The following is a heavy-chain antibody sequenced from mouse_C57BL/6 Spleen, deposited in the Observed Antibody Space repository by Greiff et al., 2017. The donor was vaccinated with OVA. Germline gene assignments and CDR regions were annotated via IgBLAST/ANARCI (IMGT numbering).Heavy chain of an antibody. CDR3: ARESGSSLDY. Sequence: EVKLVESEGGLVQPGSSMKLSCTASGFTFSDYYMAWVRQVPEKGLEWVANINYDGSSTYYLDSLKSRFIISRDNAKNILYLQMSSLKSEDTATYYCARESGSSLDYWGQGTTLTVSS. CDR1: GFTFSDYY. CDR2: INYDGSST. J-gene: IGHJ2*01. V-gene: IGHV5-16*01. D-gene: IGHD1-1*01.